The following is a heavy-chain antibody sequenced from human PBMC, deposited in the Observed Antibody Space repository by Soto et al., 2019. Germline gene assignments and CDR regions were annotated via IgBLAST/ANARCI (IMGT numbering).Heavy chain of an antibody. V-gene: IGHV1-3*01. Sequence: GASVKVSCKASGYTFTTYPMHWVRQAPGQRLEWMGWINAGNGNTKYPQKFQGRVTITRDTSASTAYMELSSLRSEDTAVYYCTRDSHGLGDSWGQGTLVTSPQ. CDR1: GYTFTTYP. CDR3: TRDSHGLGDS. J-gene: IGHJ4*02. D-gene: IGHD3-9*01. CDR2: INAGNGNT.